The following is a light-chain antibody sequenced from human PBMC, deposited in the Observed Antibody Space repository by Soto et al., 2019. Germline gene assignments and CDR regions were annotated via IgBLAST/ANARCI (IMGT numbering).Light chain of an antibody. CDR3: CSYPGSHTWV. J-gene: IGLJ3*02. Sequence: QSALTQPHSVSGSPGQSVTISCTGTNSDIGNYNYVSWYQQHPGKAPKVMIYDVTKRPSGVPDRFSGSTSGNTASLTISGLQAEDEADYYCCSYPGSHTWVFGGGTKVTVL. CDR1: NSDIGNYNY. CDR2: DVT. V-gene: IGLV2-11*01.